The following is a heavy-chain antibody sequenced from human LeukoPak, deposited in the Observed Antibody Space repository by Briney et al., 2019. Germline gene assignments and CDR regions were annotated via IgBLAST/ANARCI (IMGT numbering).Heavy chain of an antibody. J-gene: IGHJ4*02. CDR3: ARHSGMWEPFFDY. CDR1: GYSFTSYW. V-gene: IGHV5-10-1*01. D-gene: IGHD1-26*01. CDR2: IDPSDSYT. Sequence: GESLKISCKGSGYSFTSYWISWVRQMPGKGLEWMGRIDPSDSYTNYSPSFQGHVTISADKSISTAYLQWSSLTASDTAMYYCARHSGMWEPFFDYWGQGTLVTVSS.